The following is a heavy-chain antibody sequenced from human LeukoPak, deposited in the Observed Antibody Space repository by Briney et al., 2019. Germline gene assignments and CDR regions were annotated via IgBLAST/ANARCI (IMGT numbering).Heavy chain of an antibody. V-gene: IGHV1-69*13. CDR1: GGTFSSYA. D-gene: IGHD3-10*01. J-gene: IGHJ5*02. CDR2: IIPIFGTA. Sequence: SVKVSCKASGGTFSSYAISWVRQAPGQGLEWMGGIIPIFGTANYAQKFQGRVTITADESTSTAYMELSSLRSEDTAVYYCARDLNTYGSGSFLGYNWFDPWGQGTLVTVSS. CDR3: ARDLNTYGSGSFLGYNWFDP.